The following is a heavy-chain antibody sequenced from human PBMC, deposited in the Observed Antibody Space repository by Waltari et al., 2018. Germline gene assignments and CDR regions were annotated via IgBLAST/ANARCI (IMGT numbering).Heavy chain of an antibody. CDR3: ARDWGEIGLQNY. V-gene: IGHV1-3*01. D-gene: IGHD3-16*01. CDR1: GYTFTSYA. J-gene: IGHJ4*02. Sequence: QVQLVQSGAEVKKPGASVKVSCKASGYTFTSYAMHWVRQAPGQRLEWMGWINAGNGNTKYSQKCQGRVTITRDTSASTAYMELSSLRSEDTAVYYCARDWGEIGLQNYWGQGTLVTVSS. CDR2: INAGNGNT.